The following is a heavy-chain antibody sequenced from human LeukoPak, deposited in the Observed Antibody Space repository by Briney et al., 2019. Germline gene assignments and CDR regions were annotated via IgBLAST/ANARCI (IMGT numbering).Heavy chain of an antibody. D-gene: IGHD3-10*01. V-gene: IGHV1-18*01. CDR2: ISAYNGNR. Sequence: GASVKVSCKASGGTFSSYAISWVRLAPGHGLEWMGWISAYNGNRKYEKKLQGRVTMTTDTATSTAYMELSSLRADDAAVYYCARDRWGVNYYQYMDVWGKGTTVTVSS. CDR3: ARDRWGVNYYQYMDV. CDR1: GGTFSSYA. J-gene: IGHJ6*03.